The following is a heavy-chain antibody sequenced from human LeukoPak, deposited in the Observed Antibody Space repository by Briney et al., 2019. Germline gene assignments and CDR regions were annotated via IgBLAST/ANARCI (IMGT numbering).Heavy chain of an antibody. Sequence: ETLSLTCAVYGGSFSGYYWSWIRQPPGKGLEWVANIKQDGSEKYYVDSVKGRFTISGDNAKNSLYLQMNSLRAEDTAVYYCAREPSSYYDFWSGAFDIWGQGTMVTVSS. CDR1: GGSFSGYY. CDR3: AREPSSYYDFWSGAFDI. CDR2: IKQDGSEK. V-gene: IGHV3-7*01. J-gene: IGHJ3*02. D-gene: IGHD3-3*01.